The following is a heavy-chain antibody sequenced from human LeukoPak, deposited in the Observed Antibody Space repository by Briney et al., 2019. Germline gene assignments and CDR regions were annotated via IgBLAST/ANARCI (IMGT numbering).Heavy chain of an antibody. V-gene: IGHV3-66*01. CDR1: GFTVGSNY. CDR2: IYTGGNT. Sequence: GGSLRLSCAASGFTVGSNYISWVRQAPGKGLEWISIIYTGGNTYYADSVRGRFTLSRDNSENTVYLQMNNLRADDTAVYYCARDGVGEVGNWFDPWGQGTLVTVSS. CDR3: ARDGVGEVGNWFDP. J-gene: IGHJ5*02. D-gene: IGHD3-16*01.